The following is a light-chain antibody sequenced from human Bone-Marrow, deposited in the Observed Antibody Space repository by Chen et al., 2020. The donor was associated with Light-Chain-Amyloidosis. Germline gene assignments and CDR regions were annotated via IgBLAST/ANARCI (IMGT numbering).Light chain of an antibody. Sequence: ELVLTQSPGTLSLSPGEGANLSCRASQTMSSNYLTWYQQKSGQAPRLLIYGSSSRATGIPDRFTGSGSGADFTLTINRLEPEHFGMYYCQQYGTSPLTFGGGTKVDIK. V-gene: IGKV3-20*01. CDR2: GSS. CDR1: QTMSSNY. J-gene: IGKJ4*01. CDR3: QQYGTSPLT.